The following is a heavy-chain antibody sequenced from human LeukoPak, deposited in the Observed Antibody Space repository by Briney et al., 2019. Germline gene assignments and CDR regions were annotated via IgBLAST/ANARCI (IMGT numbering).Heavy chain of an antibody. CDR2: IWYDGSYK. CDR1: GFTFSRYG. CDR3: ARGFPSPDRFGTIDY. D-gene: IGHD1-1*01. J-gene: IGHJ4*02. Sequence: PGRSLRLSCAASGFTFSRYGMHWVRQAPGKGLEWVAIIWYDGSYKNYADSVKGRFTISRDNSKNTLYLQMNSLGPEDTGVYYCARGFPSPDRFGTIDYWGQGTLVTVSS. V-gene: IGHV3-33*01.